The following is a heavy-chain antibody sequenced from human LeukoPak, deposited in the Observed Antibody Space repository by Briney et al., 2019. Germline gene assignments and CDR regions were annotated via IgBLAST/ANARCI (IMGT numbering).Heavy chain of an antibody. CDR1: GGPFSGYY. D-gene: IGHD1-1*01. V-gene: IGHV4-34*01. CDR3: ARGLGAHDNY. Sequence: SETLSLTCAVYGGPFSGYYWSWIRQPPGKGLEWIGEINHSGSTNYNPSLKSRVTISVDTSKKQFALKLSSFAGPDPGGDYLARGLGAHDNYWGTVTLVTVSS. CDR2: INHSGST. J-gene: IGHJ4*02.